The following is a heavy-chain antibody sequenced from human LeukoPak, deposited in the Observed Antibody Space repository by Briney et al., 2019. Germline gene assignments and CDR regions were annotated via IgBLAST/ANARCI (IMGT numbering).Heavy chain of an antibody. D-gene: IGHD6-13*01. Sequence: SETLSLTCAVYGGSFSVYYWSWIRHPPGKGLEWIGEINHSGSTNYNPPLKSRVTISVDTTKNQFFLKMSSVTAADTAVYYCAGVYSSGWYGNYYYYMDVWGKGTTVTVSS. V-gene: IGHV4-34*01. CDR2: INHSGST. CDR3: AGVYSSGWYGNYYYYMDV. CDR1: GGSFSVYY. J-gene: IGHJ6*03.